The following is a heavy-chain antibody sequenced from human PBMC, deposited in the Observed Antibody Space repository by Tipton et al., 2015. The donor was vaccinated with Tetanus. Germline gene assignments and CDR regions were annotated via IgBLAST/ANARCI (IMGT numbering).Heavy chain of an antibody. Sequence: SLRLSCAASGFTFGSYFMTWVRQAPGKGLEWVSAIGGSGRTTYYADSVKGRFTISRDNSKNTLYLQMNILRVEDTAVYYCAKESLTRADTWGQGTLVTVSS. CDR3: AKESLTRADT. J-gene: IGHJ5*02. CDR2: IGGSGRTT. CDR1: GFTFGSYF. V-gene: IGHV3-23*01.